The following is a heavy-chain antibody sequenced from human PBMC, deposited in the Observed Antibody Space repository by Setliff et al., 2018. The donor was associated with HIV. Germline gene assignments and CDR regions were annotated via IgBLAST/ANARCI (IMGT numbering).Heavy chain of an antibody. CDR1: GGTISSHY. CDR3: ARWGVAASDI. J-gene: IGHJ3*02. CDR2: IHTSGST. D-gene: IGHD6-13*01. Sequence: PSETLSLTCTVSGGTISSHYWSWIRQPPGKGLEWIGHIHTSGSTNYNPSLKSRVTMSVGTPKNQFSLKLSSVTAADTAVYYCARWGVAASDIWGQGTMVTVSS. V-gene: IGHV4-4*08.